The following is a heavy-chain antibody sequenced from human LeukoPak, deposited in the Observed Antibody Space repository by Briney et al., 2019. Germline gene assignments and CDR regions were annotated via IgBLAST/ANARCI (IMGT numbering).Heavy chain of an antibody. V-gene: IGHV1-8*03. CDR3: ARRSPYSYGPGGYYDSSGYYYEA. CDR1: GYTFTSYD. D-gene: IGHD3-22*01. Sequence: ASVKVSCKASGYTFTSYDINWVRQATGQGLEWMGWMNPNSGNTGYAQKFQGRVTITRNTSISTAYMELSSLRSEDTAVYYCARRSPYSYGPGGYYDSSGYYYEAWGQGTLVTVSS. J-gene: IGHJ5*02. CDR2: MNPNSGNT.